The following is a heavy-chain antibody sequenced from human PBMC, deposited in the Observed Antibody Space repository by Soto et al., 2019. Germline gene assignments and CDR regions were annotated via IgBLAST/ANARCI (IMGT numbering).Heavy chain of an antibody. CDR2: ISAYNGNT. Sequence: ASVKVSCKASGYTFTSYGISWVRQAPGQGLEWMGWISAYNGNTNYAQKLQGRVTMTTDTSTSTAYMELRSLRSDDTAVYYCARDRSRFCSGGSCYSVYYYYGMDVWG. V-gene: IGHV1-18*01. CDR3: ARDRSRFCSGGSCYSVYYYYGMDV. D-gene: IGHD2-15*01. CDR1: GYTFTSYG. J-gene: IGHJ6*02.